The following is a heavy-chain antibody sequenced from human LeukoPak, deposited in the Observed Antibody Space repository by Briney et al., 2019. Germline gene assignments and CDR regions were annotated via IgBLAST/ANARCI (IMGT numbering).Heavy chain of an antibody. D-gene: IGHD2-15*01. CDR2: INPSGGST. V-gene: IGHV1-46*01. CDR1: GYTFTGYA. J-gene: IGHJ1*01. CDR3: ARVFCSGGSCYSGYFQH. Sequence: ASVKVSCKASGYTFTGYAMNWVRQAPGQGLEWMGIINPSGGSTSYAQKFQGRVTMTRDMSTSTVYMELSSLRSEDTAVYYCARVFCSGGSCYSGYFQHWGQGTLVTVSS.